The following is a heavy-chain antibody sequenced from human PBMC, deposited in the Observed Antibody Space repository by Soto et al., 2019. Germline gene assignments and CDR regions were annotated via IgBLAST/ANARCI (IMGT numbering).Heavy chain of an antibody. Sequence: QLQLQESGPGLVKPSETLSLTCTVSGGSITSSSHYWGWIRQAPGKGLECIGNIYYDGNTYYNPSLKSRVTIPLDTSKNQFSLRLNSVTAADTAVYYCARSSIAPRLFMYPFDYWGQGTLVTVSS. V-gene: IGHV4-39*01. CDR2: IYYDGNT. CDR3: ARSSIAPRLFMYPFDY. J-gene: IGHJ4*02. CDR1: GGSITSSSHY. D-gene: IGHD6-6*01.